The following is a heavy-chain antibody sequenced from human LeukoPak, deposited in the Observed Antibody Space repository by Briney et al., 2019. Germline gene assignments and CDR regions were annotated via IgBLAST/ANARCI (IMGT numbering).Heavy chain of an antibody. Sequence: SQTLSLTCTVSGVSISSCGYYWSWIRQHPGKGLEGIVYIDCSRSTYYDPSLKSRVSISVYTSKNQISMKLSSVTAADTAVYSCASPYCGGDCAPSWGQGTLVTVSS. D-gene: IGHD2-21*02. V-gene: IGHV4-31*03. CDR2: IDCSRST. J-gene: IGHJ4*02. CDR1: GVSISSCGYY. CDR3: ASPYCGGDCAPS.